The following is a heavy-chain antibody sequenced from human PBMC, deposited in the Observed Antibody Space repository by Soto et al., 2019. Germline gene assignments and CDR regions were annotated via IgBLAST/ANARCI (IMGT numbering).Heavy chain of an antibody. CDR2: IGYEGSNK. Sequence: GGGKGLSGAASGVTFSRYGMHGVLQAQGKGREWVAGIGYEGSNKYDGDSVKGGVTISRDNPKNTLYLQMNSLRAEDTALYYCAKESYNRRTDFDYWGQGTLVTVSS. D-gene: IGHD3-10*01. CDR1: GVTFSRYG. CDR3: AKESYNRRTDFDY. V-gene: IGHV3-33*06. J-gene: IGHJ4*02.